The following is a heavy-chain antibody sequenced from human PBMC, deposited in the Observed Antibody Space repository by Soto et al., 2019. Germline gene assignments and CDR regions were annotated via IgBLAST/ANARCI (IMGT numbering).Heavy chain of an antibody. CDR2: IIPMFGKA. CDR3: ERGYRDVYFYAMDV. D-gene: IGHD2-2*02. J-gene: IGHJ6*02. Sequence: QVLLVQSGAEVKKSGSSVKVSCKASGGTFSSYAINWVRQAPGQGLEWMGGIIPMFGKANYAENFQGRVTISADESTITAYMELSSLTSDDAAVYYCERGYRDVYFYAMDVWGQGTTVTVSS. CDR1: GGTFSSYA. V-gene: IGHV1-69*01.